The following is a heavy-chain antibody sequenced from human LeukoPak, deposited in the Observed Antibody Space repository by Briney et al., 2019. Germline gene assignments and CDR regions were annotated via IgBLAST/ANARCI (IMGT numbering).Heavy chain of an antibody. CDR1: GFTFSSYW. Sequence: GGSLRLSCAASGFTFSSYWMHWVRQAPGKGLVWVSRINSDGSSTSYADSVKGRFTISRDNAKNTLYLQMNSLRAEDTAVYYCARAKMATINWFDPWGQGTLVTVSS. CDR2: INSDGSST. V-gene: IGHV3-74*01. J-gene: IGHJ5*02. CDR3: ARAKMATINWFDP. D-gene: IGHD5-24*01.